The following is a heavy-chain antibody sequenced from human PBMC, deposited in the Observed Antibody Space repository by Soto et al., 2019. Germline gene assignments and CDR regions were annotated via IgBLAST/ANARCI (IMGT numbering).Heavy chain of an antibody. CDR2: VYDLDGT. CDR1: GLTVSGKKY. D-gene: IGHD6-19*01. Sequence: DVQLVESGGGLIQPGGSLRLSCVASGLTVSGKKYMAWVRQAPGKGPEWVSGVYDLDGTYYADSVRGRFTTSIDSSRTTVYLQMRDLRPEDTALYFCARRLTSTVSALGYWGQGTLVTVSS. CDR3: ARRLTSTVSALGY. V-gene: IGHV3-53*01. J-gene: IGHJ4*02.